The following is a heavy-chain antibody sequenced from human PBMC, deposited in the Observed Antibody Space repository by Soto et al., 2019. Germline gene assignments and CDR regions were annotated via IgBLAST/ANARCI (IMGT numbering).Heavy chain of an antibody. V-gene: IGHV1-46*01. CDR2: INPSRGSA. CDR3: VRAPNFFDI. CDR1: GFPFTSFF. Sequence: ASVKFSCKASGFPFTSFFIHWVRQAPGQGLEWMGVINPSRGSANYAQQSQGRLTLTRDTSSSAVYMDLSSLKSADTALYYRVRAPNFFDIWGQGTLVTVSS. J-gene: IGHJ4*02.